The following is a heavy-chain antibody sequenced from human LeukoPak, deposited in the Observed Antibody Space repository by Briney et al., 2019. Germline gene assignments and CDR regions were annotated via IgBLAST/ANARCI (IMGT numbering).Heavy chain of an antibody. J-gene: IGHJ4*02. CDR1: GYTFTGYY. Sequence: ASVKVSCKASGYTFTGYYMHWVRQAPGQGLEWMGWINPNSGGTNYAQKFQGRVTMTRDTSISTAYMELSRLRSDDTAVYYCARENISKYYFDYWGQGTLVTVSS. V-gene: IGHV1-2*02. D-gene: IGHD2/OR15-2a*01. CDR3: ARENISKYYFDY. CDR2: INPNSGGT.